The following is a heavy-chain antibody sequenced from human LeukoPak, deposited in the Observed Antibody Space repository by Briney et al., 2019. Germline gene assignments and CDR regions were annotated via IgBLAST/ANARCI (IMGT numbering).Heavy chain of an antibody. CDR3: ARGLKYSSSWYPHNWFDP. CDR1: GGSFSGYY. D-gene: IGHD6-13*01. CDR2: INHSGST. V-gene: IGHV4-34*01. Sequence: SETLSLTCAVYGGSFSGYYWSWIRQPPGKGLEWIGEINHSGSTNYNPSLKSRVTISVDTSKNQFSLKLSSVTAADTAVYYCARGLKYSSSWYPHNWFDPWGQGTLVTVSS. J-gene: IGHJ5*02.